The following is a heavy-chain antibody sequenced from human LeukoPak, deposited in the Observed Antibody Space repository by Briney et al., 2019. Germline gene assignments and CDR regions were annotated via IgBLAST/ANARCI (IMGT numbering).Heavy chain of an antibody. V-gene: IGHV4-39*01. CDR2: VYYIGGT. J-gene: IGHJ4*02. CDR3: ARILTTFDS. Sequence: SETLSLTCTVSRGSISSSSYYWGWIRQPPGKRLEWIGSVYYIGGTYYSPSLEGRVTISADSSKNQFSLKLTSVTAADTALYYCARILTTFDSWGQGTLVTVSS. D-gene: IGHD4-11*01. CDR1: RGSISSSSYY.